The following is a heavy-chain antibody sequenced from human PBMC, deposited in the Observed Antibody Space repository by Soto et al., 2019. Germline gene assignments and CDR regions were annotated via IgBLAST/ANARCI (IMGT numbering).Heavy chain of an antibody. CDR3: ASWAGYSK. CDR1: GYTFTNYD. D-gene: IGHD3-9*01. J-gene: IGHJ4*02. V-gene: IGHV1-8*01. Sequence: QVQLVQSGAEVKKPGASVKVSCKASGYTFTNYDINWVRQATGQSLEWMGWMRPNNGNTGYAQKFQGRVTMTRNTSINTAYMELSSLRSEDTAVYYCASWAGYSKWGQGTLVTVSS. CDR2: MRPNNGNT.